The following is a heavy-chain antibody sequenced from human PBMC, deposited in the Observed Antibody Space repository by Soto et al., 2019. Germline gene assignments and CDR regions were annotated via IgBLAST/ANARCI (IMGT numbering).Heavy chain of an antibody. D-gene: IGHD3-3*01. CDR3: AKDLEYYDFWSGYWNYYYGMDV. CDR1: GFTFSSYG. J-gene: IGHJ6*02. Sequence: PGGSLRLSCAASGFTFSSYGMHWVRQAPGKGLEWVAVISYDGSNKYYADSVKGRFTISRDNSKNTLYLQMNSLRAEDTAVYYCAKDLEYYDFWSGYWNYYYGMDVWGQGTTVTVSS. V-gene: IGHV3-30*18. CDR2: ISYDGSNK.